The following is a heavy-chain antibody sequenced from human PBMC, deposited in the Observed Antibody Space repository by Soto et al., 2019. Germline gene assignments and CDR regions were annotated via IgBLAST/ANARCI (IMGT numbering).Heavy chain of an antibody. D-gene: IGHD3-22*01. CDR1: GYTFTNYG. Sequence: QVQLVQSEVEVKKPGASVKVSCKASGYTFTNYGISWVRQAPGQGLEWMGWITAYNGNTDYAQRLQGRVTMTTDTSTSTAYMELRNLGSDDTAVYYCARDRRGDSSGYYLYWGQGTLVTVSS. V-gene: IGHV1-18*01. CDR3: ARDRRGDSSGYYLY. CDR2: ITAYNGNT. J-gene: IGHJ4*02.